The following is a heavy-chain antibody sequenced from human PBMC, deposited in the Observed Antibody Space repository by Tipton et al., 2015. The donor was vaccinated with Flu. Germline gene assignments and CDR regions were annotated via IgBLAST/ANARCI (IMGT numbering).Heavy chain of an antibody. CDR1: GGSISSSSYY. Sequence: TLSLTCTVSGGSISSSSYYWGWIRQPPGKALEWIGRIYTSGSTDYNPSLKGRVTMSVDTSRNQFSLRLGSVTAADTAVYFCAREAAPTPGAGYQYESWGQGKLVTVSS. V-gene: IGHV4-61*02. J-gene: IGHJ5*02. CDR2: IYTSGST. CDR3: AREAAPTPGAGYQYES. D-gene: IGHD3-10*01.